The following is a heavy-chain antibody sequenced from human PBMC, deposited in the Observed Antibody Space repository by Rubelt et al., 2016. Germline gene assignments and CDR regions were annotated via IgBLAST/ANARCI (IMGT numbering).Heavy chain of an antibody. J-gene: IGHJ4*02. CDR1: GGSFSGYY. V-gene: IGHV4-34*01. D-gene: IGHD2-15*01. Sequence: QVQLQQWGAGLLKPSETLSLTCAVYGGSFSGYYWSWIRQPPGTGLEWIGEINHSGSTNYNPSLKCRVTISGDTSKNQFSLEVSFVCAADTAVYYGASWGGYCSGGSCYYLDYWGQGTLVTVSS. CDR2: INHSGST. CDR3: ASWGGYCSGGSCYYLDY.